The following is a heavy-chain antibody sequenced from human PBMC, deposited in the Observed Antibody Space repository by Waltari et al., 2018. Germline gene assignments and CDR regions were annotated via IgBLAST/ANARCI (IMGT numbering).Heavy chain of an antibody. J-gene: IGHJ2*01. CDR3: ARHPEQLVGYWYFDL. Sequence: QVQLQESGPGLVKPSETLSLTCDVSGYSIRSGYSWGWIRQPPGKGLEWIGSIYHSGSTYQNPSLKSRLTISLDTSKNQFSLKLSSVTAADTAVFYCARHPEQLVGYWYFDLWGRGTLVTVSS. CDR1: GYSIRSGYS. CDR2: IYHSGST. D-gene: IGHD6-6*01. V-gene: IGHV4-38-2*01.